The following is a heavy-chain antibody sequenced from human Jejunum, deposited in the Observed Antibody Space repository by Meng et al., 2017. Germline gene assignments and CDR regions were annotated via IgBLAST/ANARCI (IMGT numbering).Heavy chain of an antibody. CDR2: ISGNSGSI. CDR1: GFSIDDYA. D-gene: IGHD3-22*01. J-gene: IGHJ5*02. CDR3: VKDIAVGGTMIVINWFDT. V-gene: IGHV3-9*01. Sequence: SLKISCAASGFSIDDYAFHWVRQAPGKGLEWVAGISGNSGSIAYVDSVKGRFTVSRDNAKNSVYLQMNSLRPGDTALYYCVKDIAVGGTMIVINWFDTWGQGTQVTVSS.